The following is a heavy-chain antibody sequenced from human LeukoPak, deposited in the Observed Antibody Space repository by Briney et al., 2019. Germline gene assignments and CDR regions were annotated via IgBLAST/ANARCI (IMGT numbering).Heavy chain of an antibody. Sequence: SETLSLTCTVSGGSISSGSYCWSWIRQPAGKGLEWIGRIHSSGSTNYNPSLKSRVTISVDTSENHFSLKVTSVTAADTAIYYCASHRYSATYYDDYWGQGILVTVSS. D-gene: IGHD1-26*01. J-gene: IGHJ4*02. CDR2: IHSSGST. CDR1: GGSISSGSYC. CDR3: ASHRYSATYYDDY. V-gene: IGHV4-61*02.